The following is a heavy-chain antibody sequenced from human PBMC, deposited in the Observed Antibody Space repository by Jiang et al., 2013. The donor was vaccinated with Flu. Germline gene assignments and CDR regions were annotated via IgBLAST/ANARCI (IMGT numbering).Heavy chain of an antibody. CDR1: GGSISSSSYY. D-gene: IGHD6-19*01. CDR2: IYYSGTT. CDR3: ARGSSGWPFDY. V-gene: IGHV4-39*02. J-gene: IGHJ4*02. Sequence: TLSLTCTVSGGSISSSSYYWGWLRQPPGKGLEWIGSIYYSGTTPYNPSLKSRVTISVDTSKDHFSLKLSSVTAADTAVYYCARGSSGWPFDYWGQGTLVTVSS.